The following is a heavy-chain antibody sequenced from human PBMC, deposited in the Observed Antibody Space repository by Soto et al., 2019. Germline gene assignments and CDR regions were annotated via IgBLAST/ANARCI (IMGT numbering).Heavy chain of an antibody. CDR3: ARDGIAAEEYTNYYYYMDV. Sequence: SETLSLTCTVSGGSISSYYWSWIRQPPGKGLEWIGYIYYSGSTNYNPSLKSRVTIPVDRSKNQFSLKLSSVTAADTAVYYCARDGIAAEEYTNYYYYMDVWGKGTTVTVSS. V-gene: IGHV4-59*01. CDR1: GGSISSYY. J-gene: IGHJ6*03. CDR2: IYYSGST. D-gene: IGHD6-13*01.